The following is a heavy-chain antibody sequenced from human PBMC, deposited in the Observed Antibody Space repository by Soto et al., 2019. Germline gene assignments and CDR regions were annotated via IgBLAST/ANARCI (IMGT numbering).Heavy chain of an antibody. Sequence: GSLRLSCAASGFTFSSYSMNWVRQAPGKGLEWVSSISSSSSYIYYADSVKGRFTISRDNAKNSLYLQMNSLRAEDTAVYYCARAQSFEFHNWFDPWGQGTLVTVSS. CDR1: GFTFSSYS. D-gene: IGHD3-10*01. CDR2: ISSSSSYI. V-gene: IGHV3-21*01. J-gene: IGHJ5*02. CDR3: ARAQSFEFHNWFDP.